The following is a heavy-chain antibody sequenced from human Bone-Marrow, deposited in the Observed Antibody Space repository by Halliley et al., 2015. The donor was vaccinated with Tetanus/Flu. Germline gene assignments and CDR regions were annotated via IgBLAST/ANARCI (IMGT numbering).Heavy chain of an antibody. CDR2: INHSGSP. J-gene: IGHJ4*02. V-gene: IGHV4-34*01. D-gene: IGHD6-19*01. Sequence: KGLEWIGEINHSGSPNYNPPLKGRVPISVAPPKNQFPLKLGSGTAADTAVYYCASRSGWYFSYWGQGTLVTVSS. CDR3: ASRSGWYFSY.